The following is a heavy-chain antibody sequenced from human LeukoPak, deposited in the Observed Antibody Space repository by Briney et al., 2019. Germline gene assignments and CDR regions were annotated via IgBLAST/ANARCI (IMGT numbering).Heavy chain of an antibody. CDR3: AREGIQLWPPDY. D-gene: IGHD5-18*01. J-gene: IGHJ4*02. Sequence: GGSLRLSCAASGFTFSSYSMNWVRQAPGKRLEWVSSISSSSYIYYADSVKGRFTISRDNAKNSLYLQMNSLRAEDTAVYYRAREGIQLWPPDYWGQGTLVTVSS. V-gene: IGHV3-21*01. CDR1: GFTFSSYS. CDR2: ISSSSYI.